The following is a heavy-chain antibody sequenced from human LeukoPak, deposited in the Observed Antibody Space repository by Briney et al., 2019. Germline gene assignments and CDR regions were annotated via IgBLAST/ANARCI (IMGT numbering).Heavy chain of an antibody. CDR1: GHTFTSYA. Sequence: ASVKVSCKASGHTFTSYAMNWVRQAPGQGLEWMGWINTNTGNPTYAQGFTGRFVFSLDTSVSTAYLQISSLKAEDTAVYYCAREFYGATGTFYWHYYYYMDVWGKGTTVTVSS. J-gene: IGHJ6*03. CDR2: INTNTGNP. CDR3: AREFYGATGTFYWHYYYYMDV. D-gene: IGHD1-1*01. V-gene: IGHV7-4-1*02.